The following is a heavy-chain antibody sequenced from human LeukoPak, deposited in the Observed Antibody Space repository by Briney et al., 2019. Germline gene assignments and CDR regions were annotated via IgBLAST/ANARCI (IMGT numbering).Heavy chain of an antibody. J-gene: IGHJ4*02. Sequence: GGSLRLSCAASGVTVRSNYMNWVRQAPGKGLEWVGRIKSNTDGGTTDYVAPVKGRFTISRDDSKDTLYLQMNSLKTEDIAVYFCATEYYGAYNYWGQGTLVTVSS. CDR1: GVTVRSNY. V-gene: IGHV3-15*01. CDR2: IKSNTDGGTT. CDR3: ATEYYGAYNY. D-gene: IGHD4-17*01.